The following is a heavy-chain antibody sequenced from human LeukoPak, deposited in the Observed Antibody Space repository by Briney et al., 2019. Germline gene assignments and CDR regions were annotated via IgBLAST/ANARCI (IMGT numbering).Heavy chain of an antibody. V-gene: IGHV1-2*02. Sequence: ASVKVSCKASGYTFTGYYMHWVRQAPGQGLEWMGWINPNSGGTNYAQKFQGRVTMTRDTSISTAYMELSRLRSDDTAVYYCARDGQYYYDSSGYSDYYYMDVWGKGTTVTISS. J-gene: IGHJ6*03. CDR3: ARDGQYYYDSSGYSDYYYMDV. CDR2: INPNSGGT. D-gene: IGHD3-22*01. CDR1: GYTFTGYY.